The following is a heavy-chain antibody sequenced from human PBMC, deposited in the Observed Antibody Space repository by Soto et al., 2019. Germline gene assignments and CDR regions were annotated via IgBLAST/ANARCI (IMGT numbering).Heavy chain of an antibody. D-gene: IGHD3-16*01. J-gene: IGHJ6*02. Sequence: EASVKVSCKASGYTFTTYGISWVRQAPGQGPEWMGWISGYNGHTKYAQKFQGRVTMTTDTSTSTVYMDLRSLTSDDTAVYYCAREGEMPYYYYGLDVWGQGTTVTVS. CDR1: GYTFTTYG. V-gene: IGHV1-18*01. CDR2: ISGYNGHT. CDR3: AREGEMPYYYYGLDV.